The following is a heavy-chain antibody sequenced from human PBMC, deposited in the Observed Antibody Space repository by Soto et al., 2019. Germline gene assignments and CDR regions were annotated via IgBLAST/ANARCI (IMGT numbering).Heavy chain of an antibody. V-gene: IGHV4-31*03. CDR1: GGSISSAGYY. Sequence: LSLTCTVSGGSISSAGYYWSWIRQHPGKGLEWIWYIYYSGSTYYNPSLKSRVTMSVDTSKNQFSLKLSSVTAADTAVYYCARYGVYRKDIDFWGQCTVVTVSS. D-gene: IGHD4-17*01. J-gene: IGHJ4*02. CDR3: ARYGVYRKDIDF. CDR2: IYYSGST.